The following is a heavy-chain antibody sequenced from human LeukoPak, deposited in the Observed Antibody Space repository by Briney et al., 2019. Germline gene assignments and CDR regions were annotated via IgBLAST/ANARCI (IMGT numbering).Heavy chain of an antibody. J-gene: IGHJ4*02. CDR3: AKAEGYDILTGLDY. V-gene: IGHV3-23*01. D-gene: IGHD3-9*01. Sequence: GGSLRLSCATSGFTLSSYAMSWVRQAPGKGLEWVSGIGASGGSTYYADSVKGRFTISRDNSKNTLYLQMNSLRTEDTAVYYCAKAEGYDILTGLDYWGQGTLVTVSS. CDR2: IGASGGST. CDR1: GFTLSSYA.